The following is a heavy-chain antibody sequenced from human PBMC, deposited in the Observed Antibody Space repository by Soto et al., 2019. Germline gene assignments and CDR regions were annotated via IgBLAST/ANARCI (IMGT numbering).Heavy chain of an antibody. V-gene: IGHV3-48*01. CDR2: ISSSSSTI. CDR3: ARDSGYSYGPFDY. Sequence: EVQLVESGGGLVQPGGSLRLSCAASGFTFSSYSMNWVGQAPGKGLEWVSYISSSSSTIYYADSVKGRFTISRDNAKNSLYLQMNSLSAEDTAVYYCARDSGYSYGPFDYWGQGTLVTVSS. D-gene: IGHD5-18*01. J-gene: IGHJ4*02. CDR1: GFTFSSYS.